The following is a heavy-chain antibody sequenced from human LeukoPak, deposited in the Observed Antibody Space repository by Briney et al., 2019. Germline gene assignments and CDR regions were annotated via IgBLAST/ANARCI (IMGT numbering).Heavy chain of an antibody. J-gene: IGHJ4*02. Sequence: SETLSLTCAVSVYSISSCCYWGWIRQPPGKGLEWIGSIYHSGSTHYNVSLKSRVTMSVDTPKNQFSLKLNSVTAEDTAVYYCARDRRGNDEFDYWGQGILVTVSS. V-gene: IGHV4-38-2*02. CDR2: IYHSGST. D-gene: IGHD5-12*01. CDR3: ARDRRGNDEFDY. CDR1: VYSISSCCY.